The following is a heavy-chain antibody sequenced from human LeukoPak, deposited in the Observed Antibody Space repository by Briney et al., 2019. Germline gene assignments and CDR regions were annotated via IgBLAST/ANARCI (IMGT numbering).Heavy chain of an antibody. CDR3: VRYCSGDTCYSEGLNWFDP. CDR2: ISYDGSDK. CDR1: GFTFSSYA. J-gene: IGHJ5*02. Sequence: GGSLRLSCAASGFTFSSYAIHWVRQAPGKGLEWVAVISYDGSDKYYADSVRGRFTISRDNSKNTLYLQMNSLRAEDTAVYYCVRYCSGDTCYSEGLNWFDPWGQGTLVTVSS. V-gene: IGHV3-30*04. D-gene: IGHD2-15*01.